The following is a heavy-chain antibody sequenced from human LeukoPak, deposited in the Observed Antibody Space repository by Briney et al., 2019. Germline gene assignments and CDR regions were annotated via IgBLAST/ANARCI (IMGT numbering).Heavy chain of an antibody. Sequence: PSETLSLTCTVSGGSISSSSYYWGWIRQPPGKGLEWIGSIYYSGSTYYNPSLKSRVTISVDTSKNQFSLKLSSVTAADTAVYYCARDPRRVGWFDPWGQGTLVTVSS. CDR2: IYYSGST. J-gene: IGHJ5*02. CDR3: ARDPRRVGWFDP. D-gene: IGHD1-26*01. V-gene: IGHV4-39*07. CDR1: GGSISSSSYY.